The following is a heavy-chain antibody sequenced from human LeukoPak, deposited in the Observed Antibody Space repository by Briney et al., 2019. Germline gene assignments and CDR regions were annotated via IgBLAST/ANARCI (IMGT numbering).Heavy chain of an antibody. Sequence: ASVKVSCKASGYTFTGYYMHWVRQAPGQGLEWTGWINPNSGGTNYAQKFQGRVTMSRDTSFSTAYMELSRLRYDDTAVYYCARVGYSGYDFGWFDPWGQGTLVTVSS. J-gene: IGHJ5*02. D-gene: IGHD5-12*01. CDR2: INPNSGGT. CDR1: GYTFTGYY. V-gene: IGHV1-2*02. CDR3: ARVGYSGYDFGWFDP.